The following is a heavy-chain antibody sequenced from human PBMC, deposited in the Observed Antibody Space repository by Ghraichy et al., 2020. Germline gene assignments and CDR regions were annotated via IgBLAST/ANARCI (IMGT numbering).Heavy chain of an antibody. D-gene: IGHD6-13*01. J-gene: IGHJ4*02. V-gene: IGHV1-18*01. CDR3: ARDRGTIATAGNFDW. Sequence: ASVKVSCKASGYSFSTYGISWVRQAPGQGLEWLGWVSPYNGNTNYAPKIQDRVTMTTDTSTSTAYMERTSLRSDDTAMYFCARDRGTIATAGNFDWWGQGTLVTVSS. CDR2: VSPYNGNT. CDR1: GYSFSTYG.